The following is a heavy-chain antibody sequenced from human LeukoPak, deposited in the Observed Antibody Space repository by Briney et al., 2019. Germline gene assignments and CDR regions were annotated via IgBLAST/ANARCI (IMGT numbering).Heavy chain of an antibody. CDR1: GGSFSGYY. V-gene: IGHV4-34*01. CDR3: ARVEYAVDY. CDR2: INHSGST. J-gene: IGHJ4*02. Sequence: SETLSLTCAVYGGSFSGYYWSWIRQPPGKGLEWIGEINHSGSTNYNPSLKSRATISVDTSKNQFSLKLSSVTAADTAVYYCARVEYAVDYWGQGTLVTVSS. D-gene: IGHD2-2*01.